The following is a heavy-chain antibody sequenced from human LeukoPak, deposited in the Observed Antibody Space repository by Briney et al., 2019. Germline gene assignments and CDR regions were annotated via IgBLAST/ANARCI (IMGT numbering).Heavy chain of an antibody. CDR3: APTEGYGDLDFDY. CDR2: ISGSGGST. CDR1: GFTFSSYA. D-gene: IGHD4-17*01. Sequence: GGSLRLSCAASGFTFSSYAMSWVRQAPGKGLEWVSAISGSGGSTYYADSVKGRFTISRDNSKNTLYLQMNSLRAEDTAVYCCAPTEGYGDLDFDYWGQGTLVTVSS. V-gene: IGHV3-23*01. J-gene: IGHJ4*02.